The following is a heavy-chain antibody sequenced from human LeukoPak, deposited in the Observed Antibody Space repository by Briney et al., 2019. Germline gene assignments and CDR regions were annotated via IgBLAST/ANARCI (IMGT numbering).Heavy chain of an antibody. CDR2: IYSGGST. CDR1: GFTVSSNY. J-gene: IGHJ4*02. D-gene: IGHD1-26*01. CDR3: ARDVWGATNY. V-gene: IGHV3-66*02. Sequence: GGSLRLSCAASGFTVSSNYMSWVRQAPGKGLEWVSVIYSGGSTYYADSVKGRFTISRDNSKNTLYLQMHSLRAEDTAVYYCARDVWGATNYWGQGTLVTVSS.